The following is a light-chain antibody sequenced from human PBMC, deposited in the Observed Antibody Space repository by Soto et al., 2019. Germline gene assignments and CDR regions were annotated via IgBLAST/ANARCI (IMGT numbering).Light chain of an antibody. Sequence: EIVMTQSPATLSVSPGERATLSCRASQSVSSNLAWYQQKPGQAPRLLIYGASTRATGIPARFSGSGSGTEFTITIISLQSEDFAVYYCKQYNNWHPGYTYGQGTKQEIK. J-gene: IGKJ2*01. CDR1: QSVSSN. CDR2: GAS. CDR3: KQYNNWHPGYT. V-gene: IGKV3-15*01.